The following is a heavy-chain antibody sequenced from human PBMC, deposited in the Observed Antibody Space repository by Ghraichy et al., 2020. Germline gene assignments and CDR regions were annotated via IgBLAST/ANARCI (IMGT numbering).Heavy chain of an antibody. J-gene: IGHJ4*02. V-gene: IGHV3-23*01. CDR3: ARETDTTGWYSADY. CDR1: GFTFSNSA. Sequence: GGSLRLSCAAAGFTFSNSAMSWLRQAPGKGLEWVSAIRGNGVKTYYAASVKGRFTVSRDNSKNSGFLQMNSLRAEDTAVYYCARETDTTGWYSADYWGQGTLVTVSS. D-gene: IGHD6-19*01. CDR2: IRGNGVKT.